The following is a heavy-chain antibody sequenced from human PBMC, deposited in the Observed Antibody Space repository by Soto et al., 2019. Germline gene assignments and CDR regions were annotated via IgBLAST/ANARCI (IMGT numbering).Heavy chain of an antibody. CDR1: GGSISSGDYY. Sequence: QVQLQESGPGLVKPSQTLSLTCTVSGGSISSGDYYWSWIRQPPGKGLEWIGYIYYSGSTYYNPYRKSRVTXXVXTXXNQLSLKLSSVTAADTAVYYCARGGDGYNGNAFDIWGQGTMVTVSS. CDR2: IYYSGST. V-gene: IGHV4-30-4*01. CDR3: ARGGDGYNGNAFDI. D-gene: IGHD5-12*01. J-gene: IGHJ3*02.